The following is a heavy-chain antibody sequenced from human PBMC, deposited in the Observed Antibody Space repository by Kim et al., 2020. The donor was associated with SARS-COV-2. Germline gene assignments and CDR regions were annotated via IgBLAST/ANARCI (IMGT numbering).Heavy chain of an antibody. CDR2: IYSGGST. V-gene: IGHV3-53*01. CDR1: GFTVSSNY. J-gene: IGHJ4*02. CDR3: AKGGSGSSKPLDF. D-gene: IGHD1-26*01. Sequence: GGSLRLSCAASGFTVSSNYMSWVRQAPGKGLEWVSVIYSGGSTYYADSVKGRFTISRDNSKNTVYLQMNSPRVEDTAVYYCAKGGSGSSKPLDFWGQVTLVTVSS.